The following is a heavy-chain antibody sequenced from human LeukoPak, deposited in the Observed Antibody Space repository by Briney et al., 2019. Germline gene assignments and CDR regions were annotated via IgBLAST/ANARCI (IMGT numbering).Heavy chain of an antibody. CDR1: GGSFSGYY. Sequence: SETLSLTCAVYGGSFSGYYWSWIRQPPGKGLEWIGEINHSGSTNYNPSLKSRVTISVDTSKNQFSLKLSSVTAADTAVYYCARASSGWVTYYFDYWGQGTLVTVSS. V-gene: IGHV4-34*01. D-gene: IGHD6-19*01. J-gene: IGHJ4*02. CDR3: ARASSGWVTYYFDY. CDR2: INHSGST.